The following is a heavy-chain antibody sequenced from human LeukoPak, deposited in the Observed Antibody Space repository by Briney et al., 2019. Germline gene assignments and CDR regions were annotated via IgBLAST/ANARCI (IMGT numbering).Heavy chain of an antibody. CDR1: GGSISTYH. CDR3: ARAVGDYGYGRYFDY. J-gene: IGHJ4*03. CDR2: VFHTGST. D-gene: IGHD5-12*01. V-gene: IGHV4-59*01. Sequence: PSETLSLTCSVSGGSISTYHWSWIRQPPGKGLEWIGNVFHTGSTNYNPSLESRVTISVDTSKNHFSLRLSSVTAADTAVYYCARAVGDYGYGRYFDYWGQGTLVTVSS.